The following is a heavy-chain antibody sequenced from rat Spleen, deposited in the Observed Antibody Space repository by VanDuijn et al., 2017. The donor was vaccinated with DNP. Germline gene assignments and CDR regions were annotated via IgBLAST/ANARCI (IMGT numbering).Heavy chain of an antibody. Sequence: EVQLVESGGGLVQPGRSLKLSCAASGFTFSDYYMAWVRQAPTKGLEWVAYISYDGGSTNYGDSVKGRFTVSRDNAKNTQYLQMDSLRSEDTATYYCARRGDGYKYFDKWGQGVMVTVSS. V-gene: IGHV5-20*01. D-gene: IGHD4-1*01. CDR2: ISYDGGST. CDR3: ARRGDGYKYFDK. CDR1: GFTFSDYY. J-gene: IGHJ2*01.